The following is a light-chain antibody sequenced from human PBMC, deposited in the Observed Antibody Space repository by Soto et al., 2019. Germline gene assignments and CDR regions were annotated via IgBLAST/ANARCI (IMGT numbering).Light chain of an antibody. J-gene: IGKJ5*01. CDR1: QTISSW. CDR2: KAS. Sequence: DIQMTQSPSTLSGSVGDRVTINCRASQTISSWLAWYQQKPGKAPKLLIYKASTLKSGVPSRFSGSGSGTEFTLTISSLQPDDFATYYCQQYYSYPPTFGQGTRLEIK. V-gene: IGKV1-5*03. CDR3: QQYYSYPPT.